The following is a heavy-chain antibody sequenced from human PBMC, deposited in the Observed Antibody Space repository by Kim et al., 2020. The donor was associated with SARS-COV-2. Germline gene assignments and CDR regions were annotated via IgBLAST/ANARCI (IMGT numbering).Heavy chain of an antibody. V-gene: IGHV3-30*02. Sequence: YADSVKGRFTISRDNSKNTLYLQMNSLRAEDTAVYYCAKRGMSSGWYFDLWGRGILVTVSS. CDR3: AKRGMSSGWYFDL. J-gene: IGHJ2*01. D-gene: IGHD6-19*01.